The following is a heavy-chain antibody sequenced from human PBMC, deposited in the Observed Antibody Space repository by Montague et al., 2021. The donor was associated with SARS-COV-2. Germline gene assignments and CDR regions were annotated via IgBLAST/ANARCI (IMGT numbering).Heavy chain of an antibody. Sequence: SETLSLICAVYGGSFSGYYWSWIRQPPGKGLEWIGEINHSGSTNYNPSLKGRVTISVDTSKNQFSLKLSSVTAADTAVYYCARARQDVVVPALGIGAYYYYYYMDVWGKGTTVTVSS. CDR3: ARARQDVVVPALGIGAYYYYYYMDV. J-gene: IGHJ6*03. CDR1: GGSFSGYY. CDR2: INHSGST. V-gene: IGHV4-34*01. D-gene: IGHD2-2*01.